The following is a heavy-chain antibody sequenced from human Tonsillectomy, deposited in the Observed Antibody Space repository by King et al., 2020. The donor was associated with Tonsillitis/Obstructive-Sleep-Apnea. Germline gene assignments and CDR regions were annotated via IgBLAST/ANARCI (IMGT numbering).Heavy chain of an antibody. J-gene: IGHJ6*03. Sequence: VQLVESGGGLVQPGGSLRLSCAASGFTFSSYAMSWVRQAPGKGLEWVSRLSNIGGSTYYADSVKGRFTISRDNSKNKLYLQMNSLRAEDTAVYYCAKGGAYTSSWEDEYYYMDVWGKGTTVTVSS. CDR2: LSNIGGST. D-gene: IGHD6-13*01. CDR1: GFTFSSYA. V-gene: IGHV3-23*04. CDR3: AKGGAYTSSWEDEYYYMDV.